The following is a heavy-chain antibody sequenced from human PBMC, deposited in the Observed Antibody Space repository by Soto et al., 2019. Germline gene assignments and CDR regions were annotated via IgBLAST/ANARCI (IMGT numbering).Heavy chain of an antibody. CDR3: ASTGYCSGGSCPFDY. CDR2: IYYSGST. J-gene: IGHJ4*02. Sequence: SETLSLTCTVSGGSISSSSYYWGWIRQPPGKGLEWIGSIYYSGSTYYNPSLKSRVTISVDTSKNQFSLKLSSVTAADTAVYYCASTGYCSGGSCPFDYWGQGTLVTVSS. D-gene: IGHD2-15*01. CDR1: GGSISSSSYY. V-gene: IGHV4-39*01.